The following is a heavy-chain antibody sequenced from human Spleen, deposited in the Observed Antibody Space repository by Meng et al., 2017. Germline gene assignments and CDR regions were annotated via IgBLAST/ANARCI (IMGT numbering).Heavy chain of an antibody. J-gene: IGHJ4*02. CDR1: GFTFSNAW. D-gene: IGHD3-3*01. CDR3: AKESRRPGFWSELDY. V-gene: IGHV3-15*01. CDR2: IKSRTGGGTA. Sequence: EVQLVESGGGLVKPGGSLRLSCAASGFTFSNAWMSWVRQAPGKGLEWVGRIKSRTGGGTAEYAVPVKGRFTISRDDSKNTVYLQMNSLRAEDTAVYYCAKESRRPGFWSELDYWGQGTLVTVSS.